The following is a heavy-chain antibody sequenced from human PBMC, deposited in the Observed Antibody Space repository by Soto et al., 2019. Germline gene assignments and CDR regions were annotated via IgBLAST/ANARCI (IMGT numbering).Heavy chain of an antibody. V-gene: IGHV1-69*06. J-gene: IGHJ5*02. CDR1: GGTFSSYA. Sequence: ASVKVSCKASGGTFSSYAISWVRQAPGQGLEWMGGIIPIFGTANYAQKFQGRVTITADKSTSTAYMELSSLRSEDTAVYYCASTPYYYDSSGYSQKNCFDPWGQGTLVTVSS. D-gene: IGHD3-22*01. CDR2: IIPIFGTA. CDR3: ASTPYYYDSSGYSQKNCFDP.